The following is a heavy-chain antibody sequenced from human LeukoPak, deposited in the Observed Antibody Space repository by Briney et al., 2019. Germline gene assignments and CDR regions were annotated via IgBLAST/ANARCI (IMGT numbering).Heavy chain of an antibody. V-gene: IGHV3-23*01. CDR3: AKTTLRWELLQGYYFDY. CDR2: ISGSGGST. CDR1: GFTFSSYA. Sequence: PGGSLRLSCAASGFTFSSYAMSWVRQAPGKGLEWVSAISGSGGSTYYADSVEGRFTISRDNSKDTLYLQMNSLRAEDTAVYYCAKTTLRWELLQGYYFDYWGQGTLVTVSS. D-gene: IGHD1-26*01. J-gene: IGHJ4*02.